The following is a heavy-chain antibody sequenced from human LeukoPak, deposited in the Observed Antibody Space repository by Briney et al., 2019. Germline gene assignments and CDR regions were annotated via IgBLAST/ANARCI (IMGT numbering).Heavy chain of an antibody. CDR1: GGSISSGSYY. CDR2: ILYSGNT. V-gene: IGHV4-39*02. CDR3: ASLQPPITVAGADAFDI. Sequence: SETLSLTCTVSGGSISSGSYYWGWIRQPPGKGLEWIGNILYSGNTYYNPSLKSRVTISVDTSKIHFSLRLSSLTAADTAVYYCASLQPPITVAGADAFDIWGQGTMVTVSS. D-gene: IGHD6-19*01. J-gene: IGHJ3*02.